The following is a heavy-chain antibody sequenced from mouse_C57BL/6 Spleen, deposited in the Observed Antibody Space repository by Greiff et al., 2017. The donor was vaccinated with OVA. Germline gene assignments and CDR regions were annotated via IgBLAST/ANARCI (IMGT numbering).Heavy chain of an antibody. CDR3: TRTEIYYGYYFDY. J-gene: IGHJ2*01. CDR1: GFTFSDAW. D-gene: IGHD2-2*01. CDR2: IRNKANNHAT. V-gene: IGHV6-6*01. Sequence: EVKLMESGGGLVQPGGSMKLSCAASGFTFSDAWMDWVRQSPEKGLEWVAEIRNKANNHATYYAESVKGRFTISRDDSKSSVYLQMNSLRAEDTGIYYCTRTEIYYGYYFDYWGQGTTLTVSS.